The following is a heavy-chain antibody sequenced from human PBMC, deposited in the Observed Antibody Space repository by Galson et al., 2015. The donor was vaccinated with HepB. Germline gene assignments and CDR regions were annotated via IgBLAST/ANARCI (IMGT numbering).Heavy chain of an antibody. V-gene: IGHV1-69*13. J-gene: IGHJ4*02. CDR1: GGTFSSYA. D-gene: IGHD2-2*01. Sequence: SVKVSCKASGGTFSSYAISWVRQAPGQGLEWMGGIIPIFGTANYAQKFQGRVTITADESTSTAYMELSSLRSEDTAVYYCARSLLIVVVPAAIDGGFDYWGQGTLVTVSS. CDR3: ARSLLIVVVPAAIDGGFDY. CDR2: IIPIFGTA.